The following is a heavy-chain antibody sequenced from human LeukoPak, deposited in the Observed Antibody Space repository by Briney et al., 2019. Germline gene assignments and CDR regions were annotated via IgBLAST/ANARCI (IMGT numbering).Heavy chain of an antibody. D-gene: IGHD6-19*01. Sequence: GSLRLSCAASGFTVSSNYLSWVRQPPGKGLEWIGSIYYSGSTYYNPSLKSRVTISVDTSKNQFSLKLSSVTAADTAVYYCATTYRAVAGPIDYWGQGTLVAVSS. CDR3: ATTYRAVAGPIDY. V-gene: IGHV4-39*07. CDR2: IYYSGST. CDR1: GFTVSSNY. J-gene: IGHJ4*02.